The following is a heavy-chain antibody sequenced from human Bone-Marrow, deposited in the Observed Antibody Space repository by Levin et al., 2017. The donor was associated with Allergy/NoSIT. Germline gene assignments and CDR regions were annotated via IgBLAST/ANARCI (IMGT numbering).Heavy chain of an antibody. J-gene: IGHJ3*02. V-gene: IGHV3-49*04. CDR2: IRSKAYGGTT. CDR3: TKHLSGPSTYYYDSSGYFPVWADAFDI. CDR1: GFTFGDYA. D-gene: IGHD3-22*01. Sequence: PGGSLRLSCTASGFTFGDYAMSWVRQAPGKGLEWVGFIRSKAYGGTTEYAASVKGRFTISRDDSKSIAYLLMNSLKTEDTAVYYCTKHLSGPSTYYYDSSGYFPVWADAFDIWGQGTMVTVSS.